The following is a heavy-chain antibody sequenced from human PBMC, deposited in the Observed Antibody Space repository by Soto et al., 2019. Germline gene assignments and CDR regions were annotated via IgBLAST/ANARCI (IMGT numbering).Heavy chain of an antibody. CDR3: ARLRGGYYYYGMDV. V-gene: IGHV4-4*07. J-gene: IGHJ6*02. CDR1: TGSINSYY. Sequence: ITCTVSTGSINSYYWSWIRQPAGKGLEWIGRIYTTGSTTYNPSLKSRVTMSVDTSKKQDSPNLTSVTAADTAVYYCARLRGGYYYYGMDVWGQGTTVTVSS. CDR2: IYTTGST. D-gene: IGHD3-16*01.